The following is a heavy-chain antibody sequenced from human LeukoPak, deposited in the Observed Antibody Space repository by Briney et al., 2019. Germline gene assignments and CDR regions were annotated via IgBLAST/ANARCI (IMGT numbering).Heavy chain of an antibody. V-gene: IGHV1-2*06. J-gene: IGHJ4*02. CDR1: GYTFTDNY. Sequence: GASVTVSCKASGYTFTDNYIHWVRQAPGQGLEWMGRINPKTGGTNYAQKFQGRVTMTTDTSISTAYVDLSSLRSDDTAVYICARDGYNSFDYWGQGTLVTVSS. CDR3: ARDGYNSFDY. CDR2: INPKTGGT. D-gene: IGHD5-24*01.